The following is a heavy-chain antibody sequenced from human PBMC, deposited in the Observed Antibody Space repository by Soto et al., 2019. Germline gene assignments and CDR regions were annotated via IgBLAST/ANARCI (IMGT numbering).Heavy chain of an antibody. CDR1: GFSLTSSGVG. J-gene: IGHJ5*02. CDR2: IYWDGDR. V-gene: IGHV2-5*02. Sequence: QITLKESGPTLLEPTQTLTLTCSFSGFSLTSSGVGVGWLRQAPGKALECLGIIYWDGDRRYNPSLRQRLTITKDTSKNQVVLTMTYMEAVDTATYYCGRRVHYNSYWDVGWFDPWGQGTLVTVS. CDR3: GRRVHYNSYWDVGWFDP. D-gene: IGHD1-20*01.